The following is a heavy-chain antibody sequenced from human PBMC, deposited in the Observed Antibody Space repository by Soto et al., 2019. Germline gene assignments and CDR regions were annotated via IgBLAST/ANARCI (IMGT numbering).Heavy chain of an antibody. V-gene: IGHV3-30-3*01. CDR1: GFTFSHYG. J-gene: IGHJ4*02. D-gene: IGHD3-22*01. CDR2: ILHDGSNK. CDR3: ARDRDSSGYYVDY. Sequence: QVQLVESGGGVVQPGRSLRLSCAVSGFTFSHYGMHWVRQAPGKGLEWVAVILHDGSNKYYGDSVKGRFTISRDNSNNTPYLQMNTMRAEDTAVYYCARDRDSSGYYVDYWGQGTLVTVSS.